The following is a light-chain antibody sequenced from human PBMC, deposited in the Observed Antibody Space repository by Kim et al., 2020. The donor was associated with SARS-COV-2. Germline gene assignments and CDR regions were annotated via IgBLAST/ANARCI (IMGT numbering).Light chain of an antibody. CDR2: ATS. CDR1: QSISSY. Sequence: DIQMTQSPSSLPASVGDIVTITCRASQSISSYLSWFQQKPGKAPQFLMYATSSLGSGVSSRFSGSGSGTSFTLTISRLQPEDFAIYYCQQTFSPPFTFGGGTKVEI. V-gene: IGKV1-39*01. CDR3: QQTFSPPFT. J-gene: IGKJ4*01.